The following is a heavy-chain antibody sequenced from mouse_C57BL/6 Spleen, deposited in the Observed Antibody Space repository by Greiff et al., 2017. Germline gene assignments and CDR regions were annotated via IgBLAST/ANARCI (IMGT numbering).Heavy chain of an antibody. CDR2: IRNKANGYTT. Sequence: EVKLVESGGGLVQPGGSLSLSCAASGFTFTDYYMSWVRQPPGKALEWLGFIRNKANGYTTEYSASVEGRFTISRDNSQSILYLQMKALRAEDSATYYCARYLRYYDSSSQSYFDYWGQGTTLTVST. D-gene: IGHD1-1*01. J-gene: IGHJ2*01. CDR1: GFTFTDYY. CDR3: ARYLRYYDSSSQSYFDY. V-gene: IGHV7-3*01.